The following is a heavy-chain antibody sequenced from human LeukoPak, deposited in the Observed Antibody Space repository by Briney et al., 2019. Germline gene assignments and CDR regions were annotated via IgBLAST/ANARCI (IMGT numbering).Heavy chain of an antibody. CDR1: GFTFSSYW. CDR2: IKQDGSEK. Sequence: GGSLRLSCAASGFTFSSYWMSWVRQAPGKGLEWVANIKQDGSEKYYVDSVKGRFTISRDDAKNSLYLQMNSLRAEDTAVYYCAREIVGAARGRFDYWGQGTLVTVSS. CDR3: AREIVGAARGRFDY. V-gene: IGHV3-7*01. J-gene: IGHJ4*02. D-gene: IGHD1-26*01.